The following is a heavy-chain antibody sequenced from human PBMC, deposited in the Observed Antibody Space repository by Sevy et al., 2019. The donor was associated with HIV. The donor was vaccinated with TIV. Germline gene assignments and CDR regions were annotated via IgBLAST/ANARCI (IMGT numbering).Heavy chain of an antibody. J-gene: IGHJ3*02. CDR1: GGTFSSSA. Sequence: ASVKVSCKASGGTFSSSAISWVRQAPGQGLEWMGGIIPIFGTINYGQQFQGRVTITADDFTSITYMELSSLRSEDTAVYFCARDLGENYYDSSAHYVPHAFDIWGQGTMVTVSS. D-gene: IGHD3-22*01. CDR3: ARDLGENYYDSSAHYVPHAFDI. CDR2: IIPIFGTI. V-gene: IGHV1-69*13.